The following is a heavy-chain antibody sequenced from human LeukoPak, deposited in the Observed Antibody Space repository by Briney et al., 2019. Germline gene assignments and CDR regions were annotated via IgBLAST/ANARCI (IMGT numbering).Heavy chain of an antibody. CDR2: ISSSSSYI. V-gene: IGHV3-21*01. D-gene: IGHD2-15*01. Sequence: GGSLRLSCAASGFTFSSHSMNWVRQAPGKGLEWVSSISSSSSYIYYADSVKGRFTISRDNAKNSLYLQMNSLRAEDTAVYYCAREMRRYCSGGSCYGAAFDIWGQGTMVTVSS. J-gene: IGHJ3*02. CDR3: AREMRRYCSGGSCYGAAFDI. CDR1: GFTFSSHS.